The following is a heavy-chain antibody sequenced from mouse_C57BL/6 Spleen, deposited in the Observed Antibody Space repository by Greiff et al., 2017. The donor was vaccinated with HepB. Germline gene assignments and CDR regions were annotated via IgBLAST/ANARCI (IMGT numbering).Heavy chain of an antibody. D-gene: IGHD1-2*01. CDR1: GYTFTSYW. CDR3: AIPPITTEYYFDY. J-gene: IGHJ2*01. V-gene: IGHV1-55*01. Sequence: QVQLKQPGAELVKPGASVKMSCKASGYTFTSYWITWVKQRPGQGLEWIGDIYPGSGSTNYNEKFKSKATLTVDTSSSTAYMQLSSLTSEDSAVYYCAIPPITTEYYFDYWGQGTTLTVSS. CDR2: IYPGSGST.